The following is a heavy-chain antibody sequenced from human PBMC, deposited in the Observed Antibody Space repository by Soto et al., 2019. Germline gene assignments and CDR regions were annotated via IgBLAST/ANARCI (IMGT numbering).Heavy chain of an antibody. V-gene: IGHV1-18*01. CDR1: GYTFTSYG. Sequence: ASVKVSCKASGYTFTSYGISWVRQAPGQGLVWMGWISAYNGNTNYAQKLQGRVTMTTDTSTSTAYMELRSLRSDDTAVYYCARNFWSGYYTGADQVYFDYWGQGTLVTVSS. D-gene: IGHD3-3*01. CDR3: ARNFWSGYYTGADQVYFDY. J-gene: IGHJ4*02. CDR2: ISAYNGNT.